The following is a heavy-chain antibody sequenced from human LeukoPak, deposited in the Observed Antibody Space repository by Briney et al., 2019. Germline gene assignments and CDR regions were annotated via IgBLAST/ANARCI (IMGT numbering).Heavy chain of an antibody. CDR2: ISHGGDSA. V-gene: IGHV3-23*01. Sequence: GGSLRLSCTASGFTFSTYAMTWVCQAPGKGLEWVSVISHGGDSAWYVDSVKGRFTISRDNSKSTLFLQMNSLRADDTAIYYCAKGRSGWYEGLDYWGQGILVTVSS. CDR3: AKGRSGWYEGLDY. J-gene: IGHJ4*02. CDR1: GFTFSTYA. D-gene: IGHD6-19*01.